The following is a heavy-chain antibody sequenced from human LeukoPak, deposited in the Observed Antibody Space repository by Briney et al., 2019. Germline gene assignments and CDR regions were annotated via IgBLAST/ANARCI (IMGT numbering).Heavy chain of an antibody. CDR2: IKQDGSEK. V-gene: IGHV3-7*01. Sequence: GGSLRLSCAASGFRFSSYWMSWVRPAPGKGLEWVANIKQDGSEKYYVDSVKGRFTISRDNAKNSLYLQMNSLRGADTAVYYCARDGYPFDFWGQGTLVTVSS. CDR3: ARDGYPFDF. D-gene: IGHD1-1*01. J-gene: IGHJ4*02. CDR1: GFRFSSYW.